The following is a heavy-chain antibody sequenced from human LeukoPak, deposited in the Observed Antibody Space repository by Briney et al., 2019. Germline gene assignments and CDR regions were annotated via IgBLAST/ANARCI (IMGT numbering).Heavy chain of an antibody. V-gene: IGHV4-34*01. D-gene: IGHD3-10*01. CDR1: GGSFSGYY. CDR3: ARGRVTMVRGAHGIQGYYMDV. Sequence: SETLSLTCAVYGGSFSGYYWSWIRQSPGKGLEWIGEINHSGSTKYNPSLKSRVTISVDTSKNQFSLKLSSVTAADTAVYYCARGRVTMVRGAHGIQGYYMDVWGKGTTVTVSS. J-gene: IGHJ6*03. CDR2: INHSGST.